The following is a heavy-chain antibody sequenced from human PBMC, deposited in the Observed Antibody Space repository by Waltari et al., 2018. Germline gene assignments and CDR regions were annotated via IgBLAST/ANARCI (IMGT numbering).Heavy chain of an antibody. Sequence: QVQLQESGPGLLKPSETLSLTCTVSGGSISSTLWTWIRQSPGKELEWIGNIDYTGSTKYNPSLRRRVTISVDTSKTQFSLRLSSVTAADTAVYYCARFVRGRYFDYWGQGSLATVSS. CDR2: IDYTGST. D-gene: IGHD6-6*01. J-gene: IGHJ4*02. CDR3: ARFVRGRYFDY. CDR1: GGSISSTL. V-gene: IGHV4-59*01.